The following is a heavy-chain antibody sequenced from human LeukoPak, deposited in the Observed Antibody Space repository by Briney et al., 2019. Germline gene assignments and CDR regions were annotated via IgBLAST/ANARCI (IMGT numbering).Heavy chain of an antibody. V-gene: IGHV3-74*01. CDR1: GFAFSTYW. D-gene: IGHD1-1*01. CDR2: IYPDGSHT. Sequence: GGSLRLSCAASGFAFSTYWMHWVRQAPGKGPVWVSHIYPDGSHTDHADSVKGRFTISRDNAKNTLYLQMDSLRAEDTAIYYCARDWKTNSFDYWGQGTLVTVSS. J-gene: IGHJ4*02. CDR3: ARDWKTNSFDY.